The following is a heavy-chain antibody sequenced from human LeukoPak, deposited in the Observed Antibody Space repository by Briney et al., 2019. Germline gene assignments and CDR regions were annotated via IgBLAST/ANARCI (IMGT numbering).Heavy chain of an antibody. CDR1: GFTFSSYG. J-gene: IGHJ3*02. CDR2: ISYDGSNK. CDR3: AKDIEYCSGGSCYPDAFDI. Sequence: GGSLRLPCAASGFTFSSYGMHWVRQAPGKGLEWVAVISYDGSNKYYADSVKGRFTISRDNSKNTLYLQMNSLRAEDTAVYYCAKDIEYCSGGSCYPDAFDIWGQGTMVTVSS. V-gene: IGHV3-30*18. D-gene: IGHD2-15*01.